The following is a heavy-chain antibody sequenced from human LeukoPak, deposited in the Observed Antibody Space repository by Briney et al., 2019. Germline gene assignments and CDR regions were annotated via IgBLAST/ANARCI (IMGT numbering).Heavy chain of an antibody. D-gene: IGHD5-18*01. CDR2: IRSDGSNK. Sequence: PGGSLRLSCAASGFTFNTYGMHWVRQTPGKGLEWVAFIRSDGSNKYYADSVKGRFTISRDNAKNSLYLQMNSLRAEDTAVYYCARAWTGYSYGDYWGQGTLVTVSS. J-gene: IGHJ4*02. CDR3: ARAWTGYSYGDY. CDR1: GFTFNTYG. V-gene: IGHV3-30*02.